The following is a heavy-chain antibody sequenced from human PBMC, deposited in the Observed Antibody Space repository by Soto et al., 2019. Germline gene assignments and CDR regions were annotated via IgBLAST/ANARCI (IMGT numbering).Heavy chain of an antibody. Sequence: ASVKVSCKASGYTFTSYGISWVRQAPGQGLEWMGWISAYNGNTNYAQKLQGRVTMTTDTSTSTAYMELRSLRSDDTAVYYCARDLGWYSSSWYQYFQHWGQGTLVTVSS. V-gene: IGHV1-18*01. CDR3: ARDLGWYSSSWYQYFQH. CDR1: GYTFTSYG. D-gene: IGHD6-13*01. J-gene: IGHJ1*01. CDR2: ISAYNGNT.